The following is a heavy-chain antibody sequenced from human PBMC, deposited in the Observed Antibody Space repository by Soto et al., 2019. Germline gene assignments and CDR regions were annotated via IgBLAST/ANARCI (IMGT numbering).Heavy chain of an antibody. D-gene: IGHD2-8*01. V-gene: IGHV1-69*13. Sequence: ASVKVSCKASGGTFSSYAISWVRQAPGQGLEWMGGIIPIFGTANYAQKFQGRVTITADESTSTAYMELSSLRSEDTAVYYWASRSLYCTNGVCYEDDYYYYMDVWGKGTTVTVSS. CDR2: IIPIFGTA. J-gene: IGHJ6*03. CDR1: GGTFSSYA. CDR3: ASRSLYCTNGVCYEDDYYYYMDV.